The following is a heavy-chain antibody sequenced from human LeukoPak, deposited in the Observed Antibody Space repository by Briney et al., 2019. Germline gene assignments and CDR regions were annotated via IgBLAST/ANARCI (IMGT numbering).Heavy chain of an antibody. CDR2: ISPYNGKT. CDR1: GYTFTNYG. V-gene: IGHV1-18*03. D-gene: IGHD4-17*01. Sequence: ASVKVSCKASGYTFTNYGISWVRQAPGQGLEWMGWISPYNGKTNYAQRLQGRVTMTTEVSTNTAYMELRSLSSDDMAVYYCARAPSYDDSSNDYWGQGTLITVSS. CDR3: ARAPSYDDSSNDY. J-gene: IGHJ4*02.